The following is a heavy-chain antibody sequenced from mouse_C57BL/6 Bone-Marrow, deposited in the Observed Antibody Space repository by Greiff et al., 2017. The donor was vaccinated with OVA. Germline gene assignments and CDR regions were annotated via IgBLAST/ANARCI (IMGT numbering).Heavy chain of an antibody. CDR3: TSVGNFDY. V-gene: IGHV14-4*01. D-gene: IGHD1-1*02. CDR1: GFNITDDY. CDR2: IDPENGDT. Sequence: VQLQQSGAELVRPGASVKLSCSASGFNITDDYMHWVKQRPEQGLEWIGWIDPENGDTEYASKFQGKATITADTPSNTAYLQLRSLTSEATAVYYCTSVGNFDYWGQGTTLTVSS. J-gene: IGHJ2*01.